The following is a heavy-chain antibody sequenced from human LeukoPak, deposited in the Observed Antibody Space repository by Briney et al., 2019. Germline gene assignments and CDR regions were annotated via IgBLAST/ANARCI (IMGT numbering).Heavy chain of an antibody. Sequence: SETLSLTCTVSGGSISSYYWSWIRQPPGKGLEWIGSIYYSGSTYYNPSLKSRVTTSVDTSKNQFSLKLSSVTAADTAVYYCARGGQQLRLNWFDPWRQGTLVTVSP. D-gene: IGHD6-13*01. V-gene: IGHV4-59*12. CDR2: IYYSGST. CDR1: GGSISSYY. J-gene: IGHJ5*02. CDR3: ARGGQQLRLNWFDP.